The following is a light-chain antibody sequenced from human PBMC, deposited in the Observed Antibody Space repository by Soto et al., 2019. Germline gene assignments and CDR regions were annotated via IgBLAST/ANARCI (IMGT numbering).Light chain of an antibody. Sequence: QSALAQPASVSESPGQSITISCTGTSSDVGGYNYVSWYQHHPGKAPKLIINDVSNRPSGVSNRFSGSKSGNTASLTISGLQAEDEADYYCSSYTATTTSYVFGTGTKLTVL. V-gene: IGLV2-14*03. J-gene: IGLJ1*01. CDR2: DVS. CDR1: SSDVGGYNY. CDR3: SSYTATTTSYV.